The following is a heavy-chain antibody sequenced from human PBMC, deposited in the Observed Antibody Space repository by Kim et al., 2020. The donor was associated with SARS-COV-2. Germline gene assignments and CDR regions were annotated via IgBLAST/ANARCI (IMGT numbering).Heavy chain of an antibody. J-gene: IGHJ4*02. CDR2: ISYDGSNK. Sequence: GGSLRLSCAASGFTFSSYAMHWVRQAPGKGLEWVAVISYDGSNKYYADSVKGRFTISRDNSKNTLYLQMNSLRAEDTAVYYCARETAGSDFWSGYYDYWGQGTLVTVSS. CDR1: GFTFSSYA. D-gene: IGHD3-3*01. CDR3: ARETAGSDFWSGYYDY. V-gene: IGHV3-30-3*01.